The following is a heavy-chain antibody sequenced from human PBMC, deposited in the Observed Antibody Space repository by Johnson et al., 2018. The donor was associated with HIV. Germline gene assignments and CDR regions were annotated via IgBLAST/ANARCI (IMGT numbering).Heavy chain of an antibody. D-gene: IGHD3/OR15-3a*01. CDR3: ARDFVAPGLGDAFDI. Sequence: QVQLVESGGGVVQPGRSLRLSCAASGFTFSSYALLWVRQAPGKGLQWVAVISYDGSNKYYAHSVKGRFTISRDNSKNTLHLQMNSLRAADTAVYYCARDFVAPGLGDAFDIWGQGTMVTVSS. J-gene: IGHJ3*02. CDR2: ISYDGSNK. V-gene: IGHV3-30-3*01. CDR1: GFTFSSYA.